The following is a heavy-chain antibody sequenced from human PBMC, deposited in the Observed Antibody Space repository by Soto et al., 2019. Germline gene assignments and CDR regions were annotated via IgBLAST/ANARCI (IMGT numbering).Heavy chain of an antibody. Sequence: HPWGSLRLSCAASGFIFISYTIHFFRHSPGKWLEWVVVITYDGSNQYYADSVKGRFTISRDNSRNMLFLQMNSLRPDDTAVYYCARAPSGSYPEFDYWGQGTLVTVSS. V-gene: IGHV3-30-3*01. CDR3: ARAPSGSYPEFDY. CDR2: ITYDGSNQ. J-gene: IGHJ4*02. D-gene: IGHD1-26*01. CDR1: GFIFISYT.